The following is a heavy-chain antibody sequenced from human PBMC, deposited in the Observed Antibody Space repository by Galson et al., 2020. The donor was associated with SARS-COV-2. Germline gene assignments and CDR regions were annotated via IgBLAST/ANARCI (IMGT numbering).Heavy chain of an antibody. CDR2: IYTSGST. CDR3: ARRFSYSGGYWDWYFDR. D-gene: IGHD1-26*01. CDR1: GGSISSGSYY. V-gene: IGHV4-61*09. J-gene: IGHJ2*01. Sequence: SETLSLTCTVSGGSISSGSYYWSWIRQPAGKGLEWIGHIYTSGSTNYNPSLKSRVTISVDTSKNQFSLKLSSVTAADTAVYYCARRFSYSGGYWDWYFDRWGRSTLVTVSS.